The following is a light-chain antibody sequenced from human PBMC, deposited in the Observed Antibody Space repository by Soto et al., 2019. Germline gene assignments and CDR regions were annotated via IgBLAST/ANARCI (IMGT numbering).Light chain of an antibody. CDR1: QSISNS. Sequence: EIVMTQSPASLSVSPGETATLSCRASQSISNSLAWYQQKPCQAPSLLIYGASTRATGIPARFSGSGSGTEFTLTISSLQSEDSALYYWQQYNNWPPRTFGQGTKLEIK. J-gene: IGKJ2*01. CDR3: QQYNNWPPRT. CDR2: GAS. V-gene: IGKV3-15*01.